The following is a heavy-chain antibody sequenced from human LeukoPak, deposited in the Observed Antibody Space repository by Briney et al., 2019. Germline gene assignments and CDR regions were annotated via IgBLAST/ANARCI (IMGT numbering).Heavy chain of an antibody. CDR3: ARGGGSYFWEFDY. CDR2: ISYDGSNK. V-gene: IGHV3-30-3*01. Sequence: GGSLRLSCAASGFTFSSYAMHWVRQAPGKGLEWVAVISYDGSNKYYADSVKGRFTISRDNPKNTLYLQMNSLRAEDTAVYYCARGGGSYFWEFDYWGQGTLVTVSS. D-gene: IGHD1-26*01. J-gene: IGHJ4*02. CDR1: GFTFSSYA.